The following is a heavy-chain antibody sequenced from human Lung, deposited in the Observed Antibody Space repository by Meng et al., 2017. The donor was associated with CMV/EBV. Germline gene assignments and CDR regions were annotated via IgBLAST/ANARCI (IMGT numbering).Heavy chain of an antibody. CDR3: ATDHSKSPSYSYGMDV. V-gene: IGHV3-30*04. J-gene: IGHJ6*02. D-gene: IGHD6-13*01. Sequence: GGSLRLXXAASGFTFRSYVMHWVRQAPGRGLEWVSVVSYDGSNQYYADSVNGRFTISRDNSRNTLYLQMNSLRVEDTAVYFCATDHSKSPSYSYGMDVWGQGXTVTVSS. CDR2: VSYDGSNQ. CDR1: GFTFRSYV.